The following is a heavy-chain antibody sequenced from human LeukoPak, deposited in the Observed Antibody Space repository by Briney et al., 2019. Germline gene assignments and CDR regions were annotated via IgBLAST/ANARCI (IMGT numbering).Heavy chain of an antibody. V-gene: IGHV4-59*01. CDR3: ARGYDSSGPSPFDY. CDR2: VHYSGST. J-gene: IGHJ4*02. D-gene: IGHD3-22*01. Sequence: SETLSLTCTVSGGSISTYYWSWIRQPPGKGLEWIGYVHYSGSTSYNSSLKSRVTISVDTSKNQFSLKLSSVTAADTAVYYCARGYDSSGPSPFDYWGQGTLVTVSS. CDR1: GGSISTYY.